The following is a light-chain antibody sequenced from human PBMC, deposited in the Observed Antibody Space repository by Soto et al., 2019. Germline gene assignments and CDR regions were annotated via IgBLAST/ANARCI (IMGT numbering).Light chain of an antibody. CDR1: SRDVGSYNL. Sequence: QSALTQPASVSGSPGQSITISCTGSSRDVGSYNLVSWYQHHPGKAPRLVIYDVTNRPSGISDRFSGSKSGNTASLTISGLLAEDEADYYCTSYTSTSTYVFGTGTKLTVL. CDR2: DVT. CDR3: TSYTSTSTYV. V-gene: IGLV2-14*02. J-gene: IGLJ1*01.